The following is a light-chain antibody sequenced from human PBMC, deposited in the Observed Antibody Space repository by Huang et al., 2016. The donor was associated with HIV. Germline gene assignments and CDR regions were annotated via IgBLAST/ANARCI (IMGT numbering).Light chain of an antibody. V-gene: IGKV1-39*01. J-gene: IGKJ4*01. CDR1: QFVGTY. CDR2: GAS. Sequence: DIQLTQSPSSLSASVGDRVAITCHTSQFVGTYLNWYQQKPGRAPKLVIHGASSLQGGVPSRFSGSGARTDFTLTIDGLQPEDFATYYCQQCYLAPLTFGGGTKVEI. CDR3: QQCYLAPLT.